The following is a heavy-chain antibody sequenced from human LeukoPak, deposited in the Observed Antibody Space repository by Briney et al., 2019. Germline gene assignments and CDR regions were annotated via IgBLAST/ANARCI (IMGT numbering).Heavy chain of an antibody. V-gene: IGHV3-74*01. CDR3: AELGITMIGGV. CDR1: GIIFSNYW. Sequence: GGSLRLSCAASGIIFSNYWMHWVRQAPGKGLVWVSRINRDGSSTSYADSVKGRFTISRDNAKNSLYLQMNSLRAEDTAVYYCAELGITMIGGVWGKGTTVTISS. CDR2: INRDGSST. J-gene: IGHJ6*04. D-gene: IGHD3-10*02.